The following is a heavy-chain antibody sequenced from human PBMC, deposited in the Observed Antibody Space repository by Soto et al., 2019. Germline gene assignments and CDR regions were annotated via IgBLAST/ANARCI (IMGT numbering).Heavy chain of an antibody. CDR1: GGTFSSYA. J-gene: IGHJ5*02. V-gene: IGHV1-69*13. D-gene: IGHD3-22*01. Sequence: GASVKVSCKASGGTFSSYAISWVRQAPGQGLEWMGGIIPIFGTANYAQKFQGRVTITADESTSTAYMELSSLRSEDTAVYYCARDINHHYYDSSGPHNWFDPWGQGTLVTVSS. CDR3: ARDINHHYYDSSGPHNWFDP. CDR2: IIPIFGTA.